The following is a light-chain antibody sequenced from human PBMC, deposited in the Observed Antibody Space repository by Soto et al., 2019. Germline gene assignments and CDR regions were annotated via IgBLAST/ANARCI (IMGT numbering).Light chain of an antibody. J-gene: IGLJ2*01. CDR2: DVT. CDR3: SSYSSITTHVV. V-gene: IGLV2-14*03. Sequence: QSVLTQPASVSGSPGRAVTISCTGTSSDVGDFNYVSWYQHLPGRAPKLIIYDVTNRPSGISYRFSASKSGRTASLTISGLQAEDAADYYCSSYSSITTHVVFGGGTKLTVL. CDR1: SSDVGDFNY.